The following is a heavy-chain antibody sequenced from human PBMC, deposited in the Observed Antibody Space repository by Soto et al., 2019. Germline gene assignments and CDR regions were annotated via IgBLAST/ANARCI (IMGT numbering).Heavy chain of an antibody. V-gene: IGHV1-69*01. CDR2: FVPIFGTA. Sequence: QVQLVQSGAEVKKPGSSVKVSCKASGGTFSSYAISWVRQAPGQGLEWMGGFVPIFGTANYAQKFQGRVTITADESTSTAYMELSSLRSEHTVVYYCARAIVLRYFEGAGSRAYYYYGMDVWGQGTTVTVSS. CDR1: GGTFSSYA. D-gene: IGHD3-9*01. J-gene: IGHJ6*02. CDR3: ARAIVLRYFEGAGSRAYYYYGMDV.